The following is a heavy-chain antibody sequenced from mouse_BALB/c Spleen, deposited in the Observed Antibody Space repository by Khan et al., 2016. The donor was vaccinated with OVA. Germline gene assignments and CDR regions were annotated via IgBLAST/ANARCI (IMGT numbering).Heavy chain of an antibody. CDR1: GYTFTSYT. V-gene: IGHV1-4*01. J-gene: IGHJ3*01. CDR3: ARDGAYYRNDGWFAY. Sequence: QVQLKQSGAELARPGASVKMSCKASGYTFTSYTIHWIKQRPGQGLKWIGYINPSSGYTNYNQKFKDKATLTADKSSTTAYMQLSSRTSYDSAVYYCARDGAYYRNDGWFAYWGQGTLVTVSA. CDR2: INPSSGYT. D-gene: IGHD2-14*01.